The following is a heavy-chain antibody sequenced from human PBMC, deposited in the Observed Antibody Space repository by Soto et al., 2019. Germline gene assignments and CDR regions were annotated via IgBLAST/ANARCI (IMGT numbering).Heavy chain of an antibody. J-gene: IGHJ4*02. CDR2: IYYSGST. V-gene: IGHV4-59*08. CDR1: GGSIGSYY. CDR3: ARRYGWLYFDY. D-gene: IGHD6-19*01. Sequence: SETLSLTCSVSGGSIGSYYWSWIRQPPGKGLEWIGYIYYSGSTYYNPSLKSRVTISVDTSKNQFSLRLISVTAADTALYYCARRYGWLYFDYWGQGSLVTVSS.